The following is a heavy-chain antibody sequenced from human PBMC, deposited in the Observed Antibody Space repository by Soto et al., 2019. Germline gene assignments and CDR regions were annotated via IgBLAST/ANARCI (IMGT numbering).Heavy chain of an antibody. CDR1: GFTVSSNY. V-gene: IGHV3-53*01. J-gene: IGHJ3*02. CDR3: ARVEGSYYYDSSGYYLGAFDI. D-gene: IGHD3-22*01. Sequence: LGLSCAASGFTVSSNYMSWVRQAPGKGLEWVSVIYSGGSTYYADSVKGRFTISRDNSKNTLYLQMNSLRAEDTAVYYCARVEGSYYYDSSGYYLGAFDIWGQGTMVTVSS. CDR2: IYSGGST.